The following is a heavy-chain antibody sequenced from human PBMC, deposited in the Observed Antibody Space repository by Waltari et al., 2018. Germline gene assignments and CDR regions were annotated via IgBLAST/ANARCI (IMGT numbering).Heavy chain of an antibody. Sequence: QVQLVESGGGVVQPGRSLRLSCAASGFTFSSYGMHWVRQAPGKGLEWVAVISYDGSNKYYADSVKGRFTISRDNAKNTLYLQMNSLRAEDTAVYYCARGDDYSTYYFDYWGQGTLVTVSS. CDR3: ARGDDYSTYYFDY. V-gene: IGHV3-30*03. CDR1: GFTFSSYG. D-gene: IGHD4-4*01. CDR2: ISYDGSNK. J-gene: IGHJ4*02.